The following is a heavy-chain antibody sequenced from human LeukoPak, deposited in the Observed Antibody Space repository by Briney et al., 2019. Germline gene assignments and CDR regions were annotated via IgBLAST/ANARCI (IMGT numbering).Heavy chain of an antibody. J-gene: IGHJ4*02. CDR3: ARDGVPGTTDY. D-gene: IGHD6-19*01. CDR2: ISSNGGST. CDR1: VFILSSYS. V-gene: IGHV3-64*01. Sequence: PGGSLRLSCAASVFILSSYSMHCVRQAPGKGLESVSAISSNGGSTYYANSVRGRLTIFKYNSKNTLYHQMGRLRAAHLAVYDSARDGVPGTTDYWGQGTLVTVSA.